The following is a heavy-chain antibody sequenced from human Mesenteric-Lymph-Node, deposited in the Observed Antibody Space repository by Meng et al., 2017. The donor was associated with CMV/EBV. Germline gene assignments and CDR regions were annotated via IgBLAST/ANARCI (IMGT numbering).Heavy chain of an antibody. CDR2: INPNSGGT. J-gene: IGHJ4*02. V-gene: IGHV1-2*02. CDR1: GYTFTGYY. D-gene: IGHD3/OR15-3a*01. Sequence: ASVKVSCKASGYTFTGYYMHWGRQAPGQGLEWMGWINPNSGGTNYAQKFQGRVTMTRDTSISTAYMQLSRLRSDDTAVYYCAGDRSQTADSHHYWGQGTLVTVSS. CDR3: AGDRSQTADSHHY.